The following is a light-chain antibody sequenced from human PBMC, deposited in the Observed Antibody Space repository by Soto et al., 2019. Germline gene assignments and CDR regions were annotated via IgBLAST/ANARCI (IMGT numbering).Light chain of an antibody. CDR2: STN. J-gene: IGLJ7*01. CDR3: VLYMGSGIPV. V-gene: IGLV8-61*01. CDR1: SGSVSTSYY. Sequence: VVTQEPSFSVSPGGTVTLTCGLSSGSVSTSYYPSWYQQTPGQAPRTLIYSTNTRSSGVPDRFSGSILGNKAALTITGAQADDESDYYCVLYMGSGIPVFGGGTQLTVL.